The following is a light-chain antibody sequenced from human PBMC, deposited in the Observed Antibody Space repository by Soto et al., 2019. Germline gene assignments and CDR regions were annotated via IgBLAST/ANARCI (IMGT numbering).Light chain of an antibody. CDR1: SSHVGGHNY. J-gene: IGLJ1*01. Sequence: QSSLTQPASVSGSPGQSITISCTGTSSHVGGHNYVSWYQHHPGKAPKLMIFDVSNRPSGVSNRFSGSKSGNTASLTISGLQPEDEADYYCSSYTTSNTRQIVFGTGTKVTVL. V-gene: IGLV2-14*03. CDR2: DVS. CDR3: SSYTTSNTRQIV.